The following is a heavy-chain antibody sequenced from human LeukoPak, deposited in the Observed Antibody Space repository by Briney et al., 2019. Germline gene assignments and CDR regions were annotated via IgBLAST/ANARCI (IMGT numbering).Heavy chain of an antibody. CDR1: GGSISSYY. D-gene: IGHD6-19*01. J-gene: IGHJ4*02. CDR3: AREAPYSSGWYGDYFDY. CDR2: IYYSGST. V-gene: IGHV4-59*01. Sequence: PSETLSLTCTVSGGSISSYYWSWIRQPPGKGLEWIGYIYYSGSTNYNPSLKSRVTISVDTSKYQFSLKLSSVTAADTAVYYCAREAPYSSGWYGDYFDYWGQGTLVTVSS.